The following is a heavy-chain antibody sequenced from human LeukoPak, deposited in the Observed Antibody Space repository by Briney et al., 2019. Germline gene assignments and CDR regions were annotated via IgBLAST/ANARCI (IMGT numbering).Heavy chain of an antibody. V-gene: IGHV4-31*03. Sequence: SDTLSLTCTVSGGSISSGGYYWSWIRQHPGKGLEWIGYIYYSGSTYYNPSLKSRVTISVDTSKNQFSLKLSSVTAADTAVYYCARYYYGSGSYENWFDPWGQGTLVTVSS. J-gene: IGHJ5*02. D-gene: IGHD3-10*01. CDR3: ARYYYGSGSYENWFDP. CDR2: IYYSGST. CDR1: GGSISSGGYY.